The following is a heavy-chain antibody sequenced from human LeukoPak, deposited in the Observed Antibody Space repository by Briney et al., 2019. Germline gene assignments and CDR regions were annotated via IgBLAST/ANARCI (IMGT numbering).Heavy chain of an antibody. Sequence: GGSLRLSCAASGFTFSNYAMHWVRQAPGKGLEWVAVISYDGSNNYYADSVKGRFTISRDNSKNTLYLQMNSLRAEDTAVYYCARRSGGQYCSGGSCYSLDYWGQGTLVTVSS. D-gene: IGHD2-15*01. V-gene: IGHV3-30-3*01. CDR1: GFTFSNYA. J-gene: IGHJ4*02. CDR2: ISYDGSNN. CDR3: ARRSGGQYCSGGSCYSLDY.